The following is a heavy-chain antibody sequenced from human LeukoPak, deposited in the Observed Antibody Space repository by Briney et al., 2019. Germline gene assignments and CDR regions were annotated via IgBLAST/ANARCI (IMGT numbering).Heavy chain of an antibody. D-gene: IGHD2-15*01. Sequence: GGSLRLSCAASGFTFNNYWMIWVRQAPGKGLEWVANIKKDGSEKFFVDSVKGRFTFARDNAQNSLYVQMNGLRVEDTAIYYCALPGGWFVFEIWAKGKMAPFFS. CDR2: IKKDGSEK. J-gene: IGHJ3*02. CDR1: GFTFNNYW. CDR3: ALPGGWFVFEI. V-gene: IGHV3-7*01.